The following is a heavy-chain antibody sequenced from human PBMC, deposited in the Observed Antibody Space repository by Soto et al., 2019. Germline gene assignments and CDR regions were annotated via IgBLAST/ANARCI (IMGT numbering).Heavy chain of an antibody. CDR1: GDSVSSNSAA. Sequence: SQTLSLTCAISGDSVSSNSAAWNWIRQSPSRGLEWLGMTYYRSKWYNDYAVSVKSRITINPDTSKNQFSLQLNSVTPEDTALYYCARATLMAVAGMRGDWFGPWGQGTLVTSPQ. CDR3: ARATLMAVAGMRGDWFGP. D-gene: IGHD6-19*01. J-gene: IGHJ5*02. CDR2: TYYRSKWYN. V-gene: IGHV6-1*01.